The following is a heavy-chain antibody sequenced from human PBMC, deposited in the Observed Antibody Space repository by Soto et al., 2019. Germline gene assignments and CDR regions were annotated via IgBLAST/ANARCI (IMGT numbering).Heavy chain of an antibody. J-gene: IGHJ4*02. V-gene: IGHV5-10-1*01. CDR2: IDPSDSYT. CDR3: ALGGYSYGHYYFDY. Sequence: GESLKISCQGSGYSFTSYWISWVRQMPGKGLEWMGRIDPSDSYTNYSPSFQGHVTISADKSISTAYLQWSSLKASDTAMYYCALGGYSYGHYYFDYWGQGTLVTVSS. CDR1: GYSFTSYW. D-gene: IGHD5-18*01.